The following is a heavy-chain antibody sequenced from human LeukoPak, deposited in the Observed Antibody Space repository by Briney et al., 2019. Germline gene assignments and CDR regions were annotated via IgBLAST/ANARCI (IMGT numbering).Heavy chain of an antibody. CDR1: GYAFTSFY. D-gene: IGHD3-22*01. CDR3: ARAVTEKFYYDSSGYFFPLDY. V-gene: IGHV1-46*03. Sequence: ASVKVSCKASGYAFTSFYMHWVRQAPGQGLEWMGIINPSGSSTSYTQKFQGRVTMTRDTSTSTVYMELSSLRSEDTAVYYCARAVTEKFYYDSSGYFFPLDYWGQGALVTVSS. CDR2: INPSGSST. J-gene: IGHJ4*02.